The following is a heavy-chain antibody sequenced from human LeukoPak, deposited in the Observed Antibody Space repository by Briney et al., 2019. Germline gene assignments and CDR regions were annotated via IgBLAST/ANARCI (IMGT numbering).Heavy chain of an antibody. V-gene: IGHV3-23*01. Sequence: GGSLRLSCAASGFIFNNYGLVWVRQAPGKGLEWVSAISNDGGGTTYADFVKGRFSVSRDNSKNTLFLQMNSLRAEDTAVYYCAKGYGYDSSGYYTNDYWGQGTLVTVSS. CDR1: GFIFNNYG. J-gene: IGHJ4*02. CDR2: ISNDGGGT. CDR3: AKGYGYDSSGYYTNDY. D-gene: IGHD3-22*01.